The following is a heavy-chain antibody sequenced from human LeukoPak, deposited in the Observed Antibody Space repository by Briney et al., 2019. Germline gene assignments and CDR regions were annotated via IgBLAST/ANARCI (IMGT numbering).Heavy chain of an antibody. CDR3: ARGSVYRVATTDDY. CDR2: INHSGST. Sequence: PSETLSLTCAVYGGSFSGYYWSWIRQPPGKGLEWIGEINHSGSTNYNPSLKSRVTMSVDTSKNQFSLKLSSVTAADTAVYYCARGSVYRVATTDDYWGQGTLVTVSS. D-gene: IGHD5-12*01. V-gene: IGHV4-34*01. J-gene: IGHJ4*02. CDR1: GGSFSGYY.